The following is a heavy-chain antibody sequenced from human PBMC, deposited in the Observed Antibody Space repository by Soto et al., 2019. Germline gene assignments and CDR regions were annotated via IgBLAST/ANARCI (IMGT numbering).Heavy chain of an antibody. CDR2: ISGSADGT. CDR1: GFTFDSYD. CDR3: AKDTVGGYSFWSGYYSDGLDV. J-gene: IGHJ3*01. V-gene: IGHV3-23*01. Sequence: EVKLLETGGGLAQPGGSLRLSCVGSGFTFDSYDISWVRQAPGERLQWIAAISGSADGTDYAHSVRGRFTISRDNAKKTVHLQMDSLRVEDTAVYFCAKDTVGGYSFWSGYYSDGLDVRGQGTLVSVS. D-gene: IGHD3-3*01.